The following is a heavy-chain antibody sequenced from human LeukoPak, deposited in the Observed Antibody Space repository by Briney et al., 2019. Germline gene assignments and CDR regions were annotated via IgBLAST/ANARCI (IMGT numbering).Heavy chain of an antibody. J-gene: IGHJ6*04. Sequence: GGSLRLSCAASGFTFSSYSMNWVRQAPGKGLEWVSSISSSSSYIYYADSVKGRFTISRDNAKNSLYLQMNSLRAEDTAVYYCAKGHCSSTSCPLEAYCYYGMDVWGKGTTVTVSS. CDR3: AKGHCSSTSCPLEAYCYYGMDV. D-gene: IGHD2-2*01. CDR2: ISSSSSYI. V-gene: IGHV3-21*04. CDR1: GFTFSSYS.